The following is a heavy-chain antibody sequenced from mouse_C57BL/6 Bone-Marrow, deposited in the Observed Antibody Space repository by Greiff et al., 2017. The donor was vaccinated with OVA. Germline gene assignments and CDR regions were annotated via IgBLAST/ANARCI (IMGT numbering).Heavy chain of an antibody. Sequence: EVHLVESGGGLVKPGGSLKLSCAASGFTFSDYGMHWVRQAPEKGLEWVAYISSGSSTIYYADTVKGRFTISRDNAQNTLFLQMTSLRSEDTAMYYCARYSKRGAMDYWGQGTSVTVSS. CDR1: GFTFSDYG. D-gene: IGHD2-5*01. J-gene: IGHJ4*01. CDR2: ISSGSSTI. CDR3: ARYSKRGAMDY. V-gene: IGHV5-17*01.